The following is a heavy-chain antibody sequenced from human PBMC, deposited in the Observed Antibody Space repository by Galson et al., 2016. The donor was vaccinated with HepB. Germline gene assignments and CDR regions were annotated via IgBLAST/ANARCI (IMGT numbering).Heavy chain of an antibody. CDR3: AVGIVVVVVDYDMDV. J-gene: IGHJ6*04. D-gene: IGHD2-15*01. CDR1: GYTFTGYY. Sequence: SVKVSCKASGYTFTGYYIHWIRQAPGQGLEWMGWINPNTGGTNYAQKFQGRVTMTRDTSITTAYMELRRLRSDDTAVYYCAVGIVVVVVDYDMDVWGKGTTVTVSS. V-gene: IGHV1-2*02. CDR2: INPNTGGT.